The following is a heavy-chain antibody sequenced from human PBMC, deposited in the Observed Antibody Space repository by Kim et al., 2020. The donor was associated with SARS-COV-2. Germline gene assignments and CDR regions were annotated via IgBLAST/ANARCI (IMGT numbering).Heavy chain of an antibody. J-gene: IGHJ3*02. CDR1: GGTFSSYA. V-gene: IGHV1-69*04. Sequence: SVKVSCKASGGTFSSYAISWVRQAPGQGLEWMGRIIPILGIANYAHKFQGRVTITADKSTSTAYMELSSLRSEDTAVYYCAREDAKNPKLGVNAFDIWGQGTMVTVSS. CDR3: AREDAKNPKLGVNAFDI. CDR2: IIPILGIA. D-gene: IGHD7-27*01.